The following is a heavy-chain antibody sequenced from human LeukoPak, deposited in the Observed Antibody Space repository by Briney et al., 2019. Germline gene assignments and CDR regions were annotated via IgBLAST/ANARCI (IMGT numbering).Heavy chain of an antibody. CDR2: ISGSNSYI. CDR3: ARLLVYNSGGEAFDY. D-gene: IGHD3-10*01. Sequence: GGSLRLSCAASGFTFNSYSMNWVRQAPGKGLEWVSSISGSNSYIYYADSMKGRFTISRDNAKNSLYLQMNNLRAEDTAVYYCARLLVYNSGGEAFDYWGPGTLVTVSS. V-gene: IGHV3-21*04. J-gene: IGHJ4*02. CDR1: GFTFNSYS.